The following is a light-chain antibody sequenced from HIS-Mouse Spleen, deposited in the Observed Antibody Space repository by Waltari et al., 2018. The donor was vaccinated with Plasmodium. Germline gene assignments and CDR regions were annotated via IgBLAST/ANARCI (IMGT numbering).Light chain of an antibody. J-gene: IGLJ2*01. Sequence: QTVVTQEPSFQVSPGGTVTLTCGLSSGSVSTSYYPSWYQQTPGQAPRTLIYSTNTRFSGSIRGNKAALTITGAQADDESDYYCVLYMGSGTVVFGGGTKLTVL. CDR1: SGSVSTSYY. V-gene: IGLV8-61*01. CDR3: VLYMGSGTVV. CDR2: STN.